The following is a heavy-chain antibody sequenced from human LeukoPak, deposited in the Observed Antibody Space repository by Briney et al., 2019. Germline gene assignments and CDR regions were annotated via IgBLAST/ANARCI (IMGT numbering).Heavy chain of an antibody. Sequence: SETLSLTCTVSGGSISNNNYYWAWIRQPPGKGLECIGSIYYSGSPYYNPSLKSRVTISVDTSKNQFSLRLSSVAAADTAVYYCATWRTAKTGFDYWGQGTLVTVSS. J-gene: IGHJ4*02. CDR1: GGSISNNNYY. CDR3: ATWRTAKTGFDY. V-gene: IGHV4-39*01. D-gene: IGHD1-1*01. CDR2: IYYSGSP.